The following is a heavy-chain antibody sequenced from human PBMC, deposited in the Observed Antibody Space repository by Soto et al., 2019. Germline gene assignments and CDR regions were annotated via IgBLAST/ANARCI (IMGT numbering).Heavy chain of an antibody. Sequence: ASETLSLTCTVSGGSISSGGYYWSWIRPHPGKGLEWIGYIYYSGSTYYNPSLKSRVTISVDTSKNQFSLKLSSVTAADTAMYYCARGRLCYYDSRLAYSFDYWGQGTLVTLSS. CDR3: ARGRLCYYDSRLAYSFDY. CDR2: IYYSGST. V-gene: IGHV4-31*03. J-gene: IGHJ4*02. CDR1: GGSISSGGYY. D-gene: IGHD3-22*01.